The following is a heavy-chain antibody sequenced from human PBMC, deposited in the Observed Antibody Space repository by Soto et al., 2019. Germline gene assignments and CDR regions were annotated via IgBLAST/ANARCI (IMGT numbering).Heavy chain of an antibody. Sequence: QLQLQESGSGLVKPSQTLSLTCAVSGGSISSGGYSWSWIRQPPGKGLEWIGYIYHSGSTYYNPSHKSLVTISVDRSKNHFSLKLSSVTAADTAVYYCARAAYYYDSSGYIRRDSYFDYWGQGTQVTVSS. CDR3: ARAAYYYDSSGYIRRDSYFDY. J-gene: IGHJ4*02. CDR2: IYHSGST. D-gene: IGHD3-22*01. CDR1: GGSISSGGYS. V-gene: IGHV4-30-2*01.